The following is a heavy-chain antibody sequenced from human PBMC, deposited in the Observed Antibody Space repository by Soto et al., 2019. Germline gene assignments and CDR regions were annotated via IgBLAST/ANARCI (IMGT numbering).Heavy chain of an antibody. J-gene: IGHJ4*02. CDR1: GGTFSSYA. V-gene: IGHV1-69*01. CDR3: ARGADYDYVWGSYRPVYFDY. Sequence: QVQLVQSGAEVKKPGSSVKVSCKASGGTFSSYAISWVRQAPGQGLEWTGGIIPIFGTANYAQKFQGRVTITADESTSTAYMELSSLRSEDTAVYYCARGADYDYVWGSYRPVYFDYWGQGTLVTVSS. D-gene: IGHD3-16*02. CDR2: IIPIFGTA.